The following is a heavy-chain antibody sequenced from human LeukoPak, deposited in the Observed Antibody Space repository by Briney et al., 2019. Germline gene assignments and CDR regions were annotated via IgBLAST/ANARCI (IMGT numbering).Heavy chain of an antibody. D-gene: IGHD3-22*01. V-gene: IGHV1-2*02. CDR3: ARNNYYDSSGYPYPGYFDY. J-gene: IGHJ4*02. CDR1: GYAFTGYY. Sequence: GASVKVSCKASGYAFTGYYMHWVRQAPGQGLEWMGWINPNSGGTNYAQKFQGRVTMTRDTSISTAYMELSRLRSDDTAVYYCARNNYYDSSGYPYPGYFDYWGQGTLVTVSS. CDR2: INPNSGGT.